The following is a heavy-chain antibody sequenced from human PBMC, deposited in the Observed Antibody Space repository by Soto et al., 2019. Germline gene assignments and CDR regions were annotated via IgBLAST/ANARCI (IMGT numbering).Heavy chain of an antibody. Sequence: SETLSLTCTVSGGSISSSSYYWGWIRQPPGKGLEWIESIYYSGSTYYNPSLKSRVTISVDTSKNQFSLKLSSVTAADTAVYYCARGMGETYYYGMDVWGQGTTVTVSS. CDR2: IYYSGST. CDR3: ARGMGETYYYGMDV. J-gene: IGHJ6*02. V-gene: IGHV4-39*01. D-gene: IGHD3-16*01. CDR1: GGSISSSSYY.